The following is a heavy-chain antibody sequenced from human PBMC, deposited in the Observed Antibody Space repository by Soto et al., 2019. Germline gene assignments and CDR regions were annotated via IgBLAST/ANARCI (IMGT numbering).Heavy chain of an antibody. CDR1: GGTFSSYA. Sequence: QVQLVQSGAEVKKPGSSVKVSCKASGGTFSSYAISWVRQAPGQGLEWMGGIIPIFGTANYAQKFQGRVTITADESTSTAYMELSSLRSEDTAVYYCARDREEYSGSFLYNWFDPWGQGTLVTVSS. V-gene: IGHV1-69*01. J-gene: IGHJ5*02. CDR3: ARDREEYSGSFLYNWFDP. CDR2: IIPIFGTA. D-gene: IGHD1-26*01.